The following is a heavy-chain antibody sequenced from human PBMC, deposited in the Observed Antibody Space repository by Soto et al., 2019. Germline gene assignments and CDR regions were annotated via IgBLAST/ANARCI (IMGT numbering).Heavy chain of an antibody. Sequence: ASVKVSCKASGYTFTSYAMHWVRQAPGQRLEWMGWINAGNGNTKYSQNFQGRVTITRDTSASTAYMELSSLRSEDTAVYYCARDGYSYGTVGYYYYYMDVWGKGNTVTVSS. CDR3: ARDGYSYGTVGYYYYYMDV. CDR2: INAGNGNT. D-gene: IGHD5-18*01. V-gene: IGHV1-3*01. CDR1: GYTFTSYA. J-gene: IGHJ6*03.